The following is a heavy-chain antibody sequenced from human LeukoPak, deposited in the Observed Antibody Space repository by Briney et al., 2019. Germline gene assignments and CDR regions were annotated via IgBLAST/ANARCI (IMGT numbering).Heavy chain of an antibody. CDR1: GYAFNGYV. D-gene: IGHD2-8*01. Sequence: SSVKVSCKASGYAFNGYVIHFVRQAPGEGLAWMGWIKPNGGGTHYAQRFRDRVTVTRDTSISTAYMELTRPTLDDTAVIYCARELMGGTFDYWGQGTQVTVSS. V-gene: IGHV1-2*02. J-gene: IGHJ4*02. CDR3: ARELMGGTFDY. CDR2: IKPNGGGT.